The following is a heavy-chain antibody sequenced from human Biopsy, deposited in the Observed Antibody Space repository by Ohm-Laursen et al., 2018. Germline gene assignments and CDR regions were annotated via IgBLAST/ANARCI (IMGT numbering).Heavy chain of an antibody. CDR3: ARDEGLLRAFDI. V-gene: IGHV4-4*07. CDR1: GGSISGHF. CDR2: IYSNGNT. Sequence: SETLSLTCTASGGSISGHFWSWVRQPAGKGLEWIGRIYSNGNTNYNPSLKSRISMSGDTSKNHFSLNLTSVTAADTAMYYCARDEGLLRAFDIWGQGTLGTVSS. D-gene: IGHD1-26*01. J-gene: IGHJ3*02.